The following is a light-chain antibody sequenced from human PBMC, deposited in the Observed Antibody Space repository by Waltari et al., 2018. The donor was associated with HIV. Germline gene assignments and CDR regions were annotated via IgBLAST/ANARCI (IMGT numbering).Light chain of an antibody. Sequence: QAGLSQPPSVSKGLRQTATLTCTGNSNNVGYQGAAWLQQHQCHPPKLLSSRNNNRPSASSGRLAAARSGTTATLTITGLQPEDEADYYCSAWDISLSAWVFGGGTKLT. CDR1: SNNVGYQG. CDR2: RNN. V-gene: IGLV10-54*01. CDR3: SAWDISLSAWV. J-gene: IGLJ3*02.